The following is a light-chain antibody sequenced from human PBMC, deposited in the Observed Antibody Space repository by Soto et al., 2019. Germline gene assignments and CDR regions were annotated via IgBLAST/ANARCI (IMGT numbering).Light chain of an antibody. CDR1: QSVSSSQ. CDR2: GAS. Sequence: EIVLTQSPVTLSLSPGESATLSFRASQSVSSSQVAWYQQKPGQAPRLFIYGASSRATGIPDRFSGVESETDFTLTINRLEPEDFAVYYCQQYATSPHTFGQGTKLEIK. J-gene: IGKJ2*01. CDR3: QQYATSPHT. V-gene: IGKV3-20*01.